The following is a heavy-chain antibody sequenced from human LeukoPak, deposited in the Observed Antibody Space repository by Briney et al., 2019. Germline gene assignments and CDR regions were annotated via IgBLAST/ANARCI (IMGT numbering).Heavy chain of an antibody. D-gene: IGHD3-22*01. CDR1: GGSISHYY. CDR2: IYYSGST. J-gene: IGHJ5*02. V-gene: IGHV4-59*01. CDR3: ARGYYDSSGYLISYNWFDP. Sequence: SETLSLTCTVSGGSISHYYWSWIRQPPGKGLEWIGYIYYSGSTNYNPSLKSRVTISVDTSKNQFSLRLSSVTAADTAVYYCARGYYDSSGYLISYNWFDPWGQGTLVTVSS.